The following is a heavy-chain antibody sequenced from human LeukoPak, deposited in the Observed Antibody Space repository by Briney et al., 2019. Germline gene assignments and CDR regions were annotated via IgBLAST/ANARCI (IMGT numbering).Heavy chain of an antibody. V-gene: IGHV4-34*01. CDR3: ARDIAVAGTHRGTDY. D-gene: IGHD6-19*01. Sequence: GSLRLSCAASGFTFSSYAMSWVRQAPGKGLEWIGEINHSGSTNYNPSLKSRVTISVDTSKNQFSLKLSSVTAADTAVYYCARDIAVAGTHRGTDYWGQGTLVTVSS. CDR1: GFTFSSYA. CDR2: INHSGST. J-gene: IGHJ4*02.